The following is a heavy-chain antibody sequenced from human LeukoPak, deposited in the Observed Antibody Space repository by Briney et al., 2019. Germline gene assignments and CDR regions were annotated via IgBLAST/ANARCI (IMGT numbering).Heavy chain of an antibody. CDR1: GFTFNSNW. J-gene: IGHJ3*02. D-gene: IGHD3-22*01. Sequence: GGSLRLSCAASGFTFNSNWMSWVRQAPGKGLEWVANIKQNGSEKYYVDSVKGRFTISRDNAKNSLYLQMNSLRAEDTAVYYCAKAYYYDSSSPFDIWGQGTMVTVSS. CDR2: IKQNGSEK. V-gene: IGHV3-7*01. CDR3: AKAYYYDSSSPFDI.